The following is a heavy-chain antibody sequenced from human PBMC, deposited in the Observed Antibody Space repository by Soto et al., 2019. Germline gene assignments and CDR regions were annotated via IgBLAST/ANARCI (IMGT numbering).Heavy chain of an antibody. CDR1: GYTFTSYG. CDR3: ARDRVGTIDY. J-gene: IGHJ4*02. CDR2: ISINNGNT. Sequence: QVQLVQSGAEVKKPGASVKVSCKASGYTFTSYGISWVRQAPGQGLEWMAWISINNGNTNYAQKLPGRVTVTKDTSTNTAYMELMSLRSDDTAVYYCARDRVGTIDYWGQGTLVTVSS. V-gene: IGHV1-18*01. D-gene: IGHD2-2*01.